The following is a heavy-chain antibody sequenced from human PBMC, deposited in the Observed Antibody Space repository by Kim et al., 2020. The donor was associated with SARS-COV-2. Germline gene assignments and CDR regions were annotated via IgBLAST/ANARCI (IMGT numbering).Heavy chain of an antibody. D-gene: IGHD3-3*01. CDR2: IYYSGST. CDR3: ARAGGPKGATIFGVVILYGMDV. Sequence: SETLSLTCTVSGGSISSYYWSWIRQPPGKGLEWIGYIYYSGSTNYNPSLKSRVTISVDTSKNQFSLKLSSVTAADTAVYYCARAGGPKGATIFGVVILYGMDVWGQGTTVTVSS. J-gene: IGHJ6*02. V-gene: IGHV4-59*01. CDR1: GGSISSYY.